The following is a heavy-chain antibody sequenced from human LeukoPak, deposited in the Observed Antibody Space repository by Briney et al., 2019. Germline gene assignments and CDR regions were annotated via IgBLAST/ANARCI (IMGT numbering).Heavy chain of an antibody. CDR1: GGSISSYY. V-gene: IGHV4-59*01. D-gene: IGHD6-19*01. J-gene: IGHJ4*02. CDR3: ARRIAVEYHSYYFDY. CDR2: IYYSGST. Sequence: AETLSLTCTVSGGSISSYYWGWIRQPPGKGLEWIGYIYYSGSTNYNPSLKSRVTISVDTSKNQFSLKLSSVTAADTAVYYCARRIAVEYHSYYFDYWGQGTLVTVSS.